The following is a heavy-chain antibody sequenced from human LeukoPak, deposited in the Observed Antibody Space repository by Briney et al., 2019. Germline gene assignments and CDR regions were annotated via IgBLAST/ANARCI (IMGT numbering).Heavy chain of an antibody. V-gene: IGHV4-39*01. CDR3: ARFYDSSGYLNY. Sequence: TSGTLSLTCTVAGGSISSSSYYWGWIRQPPGKGLEWIGSIYYSGSTYYNPSLKSRVTISVDTSKNQFSLKPSSVTAADTAVYYCARFYDSSGYLNYWGQGTLVTVSS. CDR2: IYYSGST. J-gene: IGHJ4*02. CDR1: GGSISSSSYY. D-gene: IGHD3-22*01.